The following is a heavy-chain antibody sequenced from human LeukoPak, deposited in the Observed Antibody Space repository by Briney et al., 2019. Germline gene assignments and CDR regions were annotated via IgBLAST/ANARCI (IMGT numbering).Heavy chain of an antibody. J-gene: IGHJ4*02. CDR1: GFLFSSYA. D-gene: IGHD3-16*01. Sequence: GGSLRLSCAASGFLFSSYAMSWVRQAPGKGLEWVSTIGAVATTTYYADSVKGRFTISGDNSKNTLYLQLNSLRADDTAVYYCAHRGNYFDDWGQGTLVTVSS. CDR3: AHRGNYFDD. V-gene: IGHV3-23*01. CDR2: IGAVATTT.